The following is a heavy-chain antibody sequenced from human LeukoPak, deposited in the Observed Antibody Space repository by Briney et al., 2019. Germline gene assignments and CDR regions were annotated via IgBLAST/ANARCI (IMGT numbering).Heavy chain of an antibody. CDR3: AKEGMIRGVIDY. V-gene: IGHV4-4*07. J-gene: IGHJ4*02. D-gene: IGHD3-10*01. CDR2: IHTSGST. CDR1: GAPISPYY. Sequence: SETLSPTCTVSGAPISPYYWTWIRQPAGKGLEWIGHIHTSGSTNYNPSLKSRVTMSLDTSKNQLSLKLNSVTAADTAVYYCAKEGMIRGVIDYWGQGALVTVSS.